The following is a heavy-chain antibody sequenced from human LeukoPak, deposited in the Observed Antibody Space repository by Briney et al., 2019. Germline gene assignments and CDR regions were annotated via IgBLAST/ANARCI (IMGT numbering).Heavy chain of an antibody. CDR3: ARAGYSGSYLDAFDI. Sequence: VKVSCKASGGTFSSYAISWVRQAPGQGLEWMGGIIPIFGTANYAQKFQGRVTITADESTSTAYMELSSLRSEDTAVYYCARAGYSGSYLDAFDIWGQGTMVTVSS. CDR1: GGTFSSYA. J-gene: IGHJ3*02. D-gene: IGHD1-26*01. V-gene: IGHV1-69*13. CDR2: IIPIFGTA.